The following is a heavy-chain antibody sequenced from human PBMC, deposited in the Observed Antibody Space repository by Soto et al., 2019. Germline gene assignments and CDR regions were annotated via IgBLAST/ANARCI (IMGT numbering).Heavy chain of an antibody. CDR1: GFTFISYA. J-gene: IGHJ6*02. V-gene: IGHV3-30-3*01. CDR3: ARSRHGSGSYTHFYYGLDV. CDR2: ISFDGSTE. Sequence: QVQRLESGGGVVQPGRSLRLSCAASGFTFISYAMHWVRQAPGKGLEGVAVISFDGSTEYYADSVKGRFTISRDKSKNTVYLQMNSLRSEDTAVYYCARSRHGSGSYTHFYYGLDVWGQGTTVTVSS. D-gene: IGHD3-10*01.